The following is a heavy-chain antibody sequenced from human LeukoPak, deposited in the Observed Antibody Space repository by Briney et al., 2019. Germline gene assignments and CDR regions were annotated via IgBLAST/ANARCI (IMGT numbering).Heavy chain of an antibody. J-gene: IGHJ4*02. Sequence: QSGRSLRLSCAASGFTFYDYAMHWVRQAPGKGLEWVSGISWNSGSIGYADSVKGRFTISRDNAKNSLYLQMNSLRAEDTALYYCAKGGYSSSWATFDYWGQGTLVTVSS. CDR3: AKGGYSSSWATFDY. D-gene: IGHD6-13*01. CDR2: ISWNSGSI. CDR1: GFTFYDYA. V-gene: IGHV3-9*01.